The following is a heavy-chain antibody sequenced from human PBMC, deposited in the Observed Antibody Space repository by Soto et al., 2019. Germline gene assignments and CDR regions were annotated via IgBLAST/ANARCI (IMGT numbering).Heavy chain of an antibody. D-gene: IGHD1-26*01. CDR3: TTAPLAAAYSG. V-gene: IGHV3-15*07. CDR2: IKSIIHGGAT. CDR1: GLIFTNAW. J-gene: IGHJ4*02. Sequence: GGSLRLSCTASGLIFTNAWMNWFRQAPGKGLEWVGRIKSIIHGGATNYAAPVQGRFAVSRDDSKNTLYLQMNSLKTEDTAVYYCTTAPLAAAYSGWGQGTLVTVSS.